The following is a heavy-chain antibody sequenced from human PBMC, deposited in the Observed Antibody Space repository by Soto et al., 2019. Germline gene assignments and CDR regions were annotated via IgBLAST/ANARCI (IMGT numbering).Heavy chain of an antibody. J-gene: IGHJ4*02. D-gene: IGHD1-26*01. CDR1: VGSFANGNW. CDR3: AHRPIVGAAI. CDR2: IYHTGST. V-gene: IGHV4-4*02. Sequence: QVQLQESGPGLVKPSGTLSLTCGVFVGSFANGNWWPWVRQPPGKGLEWIGEIYHTGSTNYNSSLMSRVTISLDKPNNQFSLKLSSVTAADTAVYYCAHRPIVGAAIWGQGTLVTVSS.